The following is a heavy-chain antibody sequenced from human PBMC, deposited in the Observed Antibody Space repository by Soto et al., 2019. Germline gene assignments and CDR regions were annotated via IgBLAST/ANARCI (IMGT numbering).Heavy chain of an antibody. CDR2: IIPIFGTA. Sequence: SVKVSCNASGGTFSSYAISWVRQAPGQGLEWMGGIIPIFGTANYAQKFQGRVTITADESTSTAYMELSSLRSEDTAVYYCARGQTITGTTIHYFYGMDVLGQGNTVT. J-gene: IGHJ6*02. V-gene: IGHV1-69*13. CDR1: GGTFSSYA. D-gene: IGHD1-7*01. CDR3: ARGQTITGTTIHYFYGMDV.